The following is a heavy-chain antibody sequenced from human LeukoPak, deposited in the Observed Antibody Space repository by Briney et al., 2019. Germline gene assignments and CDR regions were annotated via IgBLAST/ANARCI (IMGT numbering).Heavy chain of an antibody. D-gene: IGHD3-10*01. V-gene: IGHV4-61*02. Sequence: SETLSLTCTVSGGSISSGTYYWSWIRQPAGKGLEWIGRIYTSGSTNYNPSLKSRVTISVDTSKNQFSLKLSSVTAADTAVYYCARMVREKYNNWFDPWGQGTLVTVSS. J-gene: IGHJ5*02. CDR3: ARMVREKYNNWFDP. CDR1: GGSISSGTYY. CDR2: IYTSGST.